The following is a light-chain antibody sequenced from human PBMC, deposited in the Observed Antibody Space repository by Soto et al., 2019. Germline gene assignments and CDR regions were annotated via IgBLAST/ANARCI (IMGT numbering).Light chain of an antibody. J-gene: IGKJ4*01. CDR2: WAS. CDR3: QQYYDTPLS. Sequence: DIVMTQSPESLAVSLGERATINCRSSQSVFYSSTNKNYLAWYQQKPGQPPKLLIYWASTRESGVPDRFSGSGSGTDFTLTISILQTEDVAVYYCQQYYDTPLSFGGGTKVEIK. CDR1: QSVFYSSTNKNY. V-gene: IGKV4-1*01.